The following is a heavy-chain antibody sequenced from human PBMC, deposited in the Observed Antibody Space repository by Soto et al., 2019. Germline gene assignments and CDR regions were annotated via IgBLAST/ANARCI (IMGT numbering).Heavy chain of an antibody. D-gene: IGHD6-19*01. CDR1: GFTFSDYY. Sequence: GGSLRLSCAASGFTFSDYYMSWIRQAPGKGLEWVSYISSSGSTIYYADSVKGRFTISRDNAKNSLYLQMNSLRAEDTAVYYCARAVAENWGGLEKESSLGFFDYWGQGTLVTVSS. CDR3: ARAVAENWGGLEKESSLGFFDY. J-gene: IGHJ4*02. CDR2: ISSSGSTI. V-gene: IGHV3-11*01.